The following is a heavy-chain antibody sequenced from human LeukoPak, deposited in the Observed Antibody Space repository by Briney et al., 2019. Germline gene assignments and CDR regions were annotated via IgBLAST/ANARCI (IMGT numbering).Heavy chain of an antibody. V-gene: IGHV4-4*02. CDR3: ARGRGYLWSTRGYFDY. D-gene: IGHD3-10*01. J-gene: IGHJ4*02. Sequence: SETLSLTCAVSGGSICSSNWWSWVRQPPGKGLEWIGEIYHSGSTNYNPSLKSRVTISVDTSKNQFSLKLSSVAAADTAVYYCARGRGYLWSTRGYFDYWGQGTLVTVSS. CDR2: IYHSGST. CDR1: GGSICSSNW.